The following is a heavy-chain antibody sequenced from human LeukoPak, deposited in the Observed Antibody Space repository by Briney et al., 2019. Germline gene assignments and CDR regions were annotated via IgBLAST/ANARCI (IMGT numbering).Heavy chain of an antibody. Sequence: GGSLRLSCAASGFTFSSYSMNWVRQAPGKGLEWVSYISSSGSTIYYADSVKGRFTISRDNAKNSLYLQMNSLRAEDTAVYYCARESYYYDSSGHTGSDYWGQGTLVTVSS. CDR1: GFTFSSYS. CDR2: ISSSGSTI. CDR3: ARESYYYDSSGHTGSDY. D-gene: IGHD3-22*01. V-gene: IGHV3-48*04. J-gene: IGHJ4*02.